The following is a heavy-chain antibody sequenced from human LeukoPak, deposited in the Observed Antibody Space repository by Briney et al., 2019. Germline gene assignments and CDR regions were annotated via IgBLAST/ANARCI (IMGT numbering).Heavy chain of an antibody. V-gene: IGHV3-30*18. D-gene: IGHD1-1*01. Sequence: PGGSLRLSCAASGFTFSSYGMHWVRQAPGKGLEWVAVISYDGSNKYYADSVKGRFTISRDNTKNTLYLQMNSLRAEDTAVYYCAKGVTTGYYYYGMDVWGQGTRSPSP. CDR3: AKGVTTGYYYYGMDV. J-gene: IGHJ6*02. CDR2: ISYDGSNK. CDR1: GFTFSSYG.